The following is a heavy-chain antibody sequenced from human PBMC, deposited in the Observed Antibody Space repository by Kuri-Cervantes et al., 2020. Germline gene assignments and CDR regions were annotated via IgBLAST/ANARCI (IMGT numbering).Heavy chain of an antibody. Sequence: ESLKISCTVSGGSISSSSYYWGWIRQPPGKGLEWIGSIYYSGSTYYNPSLKSRVTISVDTSKNQFSLKLSSVTAADTAVYYCARANYGDFEGSFDYWGQGTLVTVSS. J-gene: IGHJ4*02. D-gene: IGHD4-17*01. CDR1: GGSISSSSYY. CDR3: ARANYGDFEGSFDY. V-gene: IGHV4-39*07. CDR2: IYYSGST.